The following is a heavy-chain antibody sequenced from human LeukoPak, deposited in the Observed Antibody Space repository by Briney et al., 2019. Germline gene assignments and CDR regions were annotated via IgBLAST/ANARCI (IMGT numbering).Heavy chain of an antibody. V-gene: IGHV4-34*01. CDR3: ARVRYSSSPHDAFDI. CDR2: INHSGST. D-gene: IGHD6-6*01. J-gene: IGHJ3*02. CDR1: GGSFSGYY. Sequence: SETLSLTCAVYGGSFSGYYWSWIRQPPGKGLEWIGEINHSGSTNYNPSLKSRVTISVDTSKNQFSLKPSSVTAADTAVYYCARVRYSSSPHDAFDIWGQGTMVTVSS.